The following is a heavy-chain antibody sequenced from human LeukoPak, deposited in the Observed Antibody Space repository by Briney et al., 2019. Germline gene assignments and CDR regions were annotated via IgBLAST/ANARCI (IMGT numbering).Heavy chain of an antibody. D-gene: IGHD1-7*01. CDR1: GFTFSSYA. V-gene: IGHV3-30*04. CDR3: ARDGTASGKFDY. CDR2: ISYGGSNK. J-gene: IGHJ4*02. Sequence: GRSLRLSCAASGFTFSSYAMHWVRQAPGKGLEWVAVISYGGSNKYYADSVKGRFTISRDNSKNTLYLQMNSLRAEDTAVYYCARDGTASGKFDYWGQGTLVTVSS.